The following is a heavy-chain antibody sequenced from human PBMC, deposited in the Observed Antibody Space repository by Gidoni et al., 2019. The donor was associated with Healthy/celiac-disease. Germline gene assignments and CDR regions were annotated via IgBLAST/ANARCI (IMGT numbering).Heavy chain of an antibody. V-gene: IGHV3-30-3*01. D-gene: IGHD6-13*01. CDR1: GFTFSSYA. Sequence: QVQLVESGGGVVQPGRSLRLSCAASGFTFSSYAMHWVRQAPGKGLEWVAVISYDGSNKYYADSVKGRFTISRDNSKNTLYLQMNSLRAEDTAVYYCARDQIAAAGTDPCFQHWGQGTLVTVSS. J-gene: IGHJ1*01. CDR2: ISYDGSNK. CDR3: ARDQIAAAGTDPCFQH.